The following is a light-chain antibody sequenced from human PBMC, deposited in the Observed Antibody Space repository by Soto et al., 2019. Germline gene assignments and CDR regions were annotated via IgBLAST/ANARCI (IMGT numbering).Light chain of an antibody. CDR3: QQYGTSEII. J-gene: IGKJ5*01. CDR1: QSLTNSF. V-gene: IGKV3-20*01. CDR2: DTS. Sequence: EIVLTQSPGTLSLSPGERATLSCRARQSLTNSFIAWYQQKPGQAPRLLIYDTSSRATGIPDRFSGSGSGTDLTLTISRLEPEDVAVFFCQQYGTSEIIVGQGPRLEIK.